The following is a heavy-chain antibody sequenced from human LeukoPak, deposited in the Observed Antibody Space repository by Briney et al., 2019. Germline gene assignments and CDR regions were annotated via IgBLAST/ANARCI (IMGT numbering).Heavy chain of an antibody. CDR2: IYRSGST. CDR3: ARGTYGYYMDV. CDR1: NYSISNSLY. D-gene: IGHD4-17*01. Sequence: SEPLSLTCSGSNYSISNSLYWGWLRQPPGKGLEWIGSIYRSGSTFYNPSLKSRVTISLDTSKNQFSLKLSFATAADTAVYFCARGTYGYYMDVWGKGTTVTVSS. V-gene: IGHV4-38-2*02. J-gene: IGHJ6*03.